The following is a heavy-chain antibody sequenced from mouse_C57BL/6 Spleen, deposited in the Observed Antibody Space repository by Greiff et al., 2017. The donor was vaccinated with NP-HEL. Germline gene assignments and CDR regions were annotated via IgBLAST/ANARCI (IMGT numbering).Heavy chain of an antibody. CDR1: GYTFTSYW. J-gene: IGHJ2*01. D-gene: IGHD1-1*01. V-gene: IGHV1-69*01. Sequence: VQLQQPGAELVMPGASVKLSCKASGYTFTSYWMHWVKQRPGQGLEWIGEIDPSDSYTNYNQKFKGKSTLTVDKSSSTAYMQLSSLTSEDSAVYYCARQATTVVAKDFDYWGQGTTLTVSS. CDR2: IDPSDSYT. CDR3: ARQATTVVAKDFDY.